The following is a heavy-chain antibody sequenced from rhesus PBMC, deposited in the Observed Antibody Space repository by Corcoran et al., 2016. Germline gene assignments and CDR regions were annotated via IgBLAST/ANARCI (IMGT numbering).Heavy chain of an antibody. D-gene: IGHD6-31*01. V-gene: IGHV4-65*01. J-gene: IGHJ6*01. CDR3: ARSAAAYYGLDS. CDR2: ISGSSGST. CDR1: GGSFSSRNL. Sequence: QVQLQESGPGLVKPSETLSLTCAVSGGSFSSRNLWSWIRQPPGKGLEWIGYISGSSGSTYYNPSLKSRVTISTDPSKNQFSLKLSSVTAADTAVYYCARSAAAYYGLDSWGQGVVVTVSS.